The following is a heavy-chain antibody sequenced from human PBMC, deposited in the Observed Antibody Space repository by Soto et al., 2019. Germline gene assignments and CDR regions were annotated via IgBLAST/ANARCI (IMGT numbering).Heavy chain of an antibody. J-gene: IGHJ3*02. D-gene: IGHD6-19*01. Sequence: PGGSLRLSCAASGFTFSSYAMSWVRQAPGKGLEWVSAISGSGGSTYYADSVKGRFTISRDNSKNTLYLQMNSLRAEDTAVYYCAKDLGAVAGTLDAFDIWGQGTMVTVSS. V-gene: IGHV3-23*01. CDR1: GFTFSSYA. CDR3: AKDLGAVAGTLDAFDI. CDR2: ISGSGGST.